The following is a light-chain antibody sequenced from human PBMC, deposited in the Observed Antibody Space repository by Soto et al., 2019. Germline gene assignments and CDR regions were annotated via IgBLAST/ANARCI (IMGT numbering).Light chain of an antibody. Sequence: QTVVTQPASVSGAPGQRVAISCTGTSSNIGANYDVHWYQQLPGAAPKLLIYGNRNRPSGVPDRFSGSKSGTSASLAITGLQPEDEAVYYCQSYDSGLRGSVLFGGGTKVTVL. J-gene: IGLJ2*01. CDR1: SSNIGANYD. V-gene: IGLV1-40*01. CDR3: QSYDSGLRGSVL. CDR2: GNR.